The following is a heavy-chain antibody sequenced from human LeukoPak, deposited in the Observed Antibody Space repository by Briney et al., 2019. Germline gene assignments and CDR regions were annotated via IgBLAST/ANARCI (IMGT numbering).Heavy chain of an antibody. D-gene: IGHD1-1*01. CDR2: ISWNSGSI. CDR3: AKAPGIGSGGMDV. Sequence: QSGGSLRLSCAASGFAFDDYAMHWVRQAPGKGLEWVSGISWNSGSIGYADSVKGRFTISRDSAKNSLYLQMNSLRTEDTALYYCAKAPGIGSGGMDVWGQGTTVTVSS. V-gene: IGHV3-9*01. CDR1: GFAFDDYA. J-gene: IGHJ6*02.